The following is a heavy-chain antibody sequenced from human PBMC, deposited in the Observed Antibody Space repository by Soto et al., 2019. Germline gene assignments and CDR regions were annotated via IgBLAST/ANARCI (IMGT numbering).Heavy chain of an antibody. D-gene: IGHD3-10*01. CDR2: IGTAGDT. V-gene: IGHV3-13*04. Sequence: QLGGSLRLSCAASGFTFSSYDMHWVRQATGKGLEWVSAIGTAGDTYYPGSVKGRFTISRENAKNSLYLQMNSLRAGDTAVYYCARGITMVRGVIIDYFDYWGQGTLVTVSS. J-gene: IGHJ4*02. CDR3: ARGITMVRGVIIDYFDY. CDR1: GFTFSSYD.